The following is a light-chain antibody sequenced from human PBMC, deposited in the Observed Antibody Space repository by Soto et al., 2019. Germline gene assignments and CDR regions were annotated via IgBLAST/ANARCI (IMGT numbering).Light chain of an antibody. J-gene: IGLJ3*02. CDR1: SGHSSYI. V-gene: IGLV4-60*02. CDR2: LEQSGSY. Sequence: QLVLTQSSSASASLGSSVKLTCTLSSGHSSYIIAWHQQQPGKAPRFLMKLEQSGSYNKGSGLPDRFSGSSSVADRYLTISNLQFEDEADYYCETWDTNIWVFGGGIKLTVL. CDR3: ETWDTNIWV.